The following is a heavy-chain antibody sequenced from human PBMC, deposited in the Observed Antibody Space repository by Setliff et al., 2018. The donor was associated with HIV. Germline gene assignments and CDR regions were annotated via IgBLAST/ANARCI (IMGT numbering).Heavy chain of an antibody. J-gene: IGHJ1*01. D-gene: IGHD6-6*01. CDR2: INPSSGST. Sequence: ASVQVSCKASGYTFTSYYMRWVRQAPGQGLEWMGIINPSSGSTTYAQKFQGRVTMTRDTSTSTVYMELSSLRSEDTAVYYCARDPAPSSSASYFQHWGQGTPVTVSS. CDR1: GYTFTSYY. V-gene: IGHV1-46*01. CDR3: ARDPAPSSSASYFQH.